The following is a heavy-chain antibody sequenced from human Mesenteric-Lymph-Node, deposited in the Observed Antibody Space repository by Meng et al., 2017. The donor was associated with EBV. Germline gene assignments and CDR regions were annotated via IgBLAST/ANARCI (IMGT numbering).Heavy chain of an antibody. J-gene: IGHJ4*02. CDR1: GYAFTGYY. V-gene: IGHV1-2*04. CDR2: INPNSGDT. Sequence: GELVRAWAEVKKPGASVEVSCKASGYAFTGYYLHWWRQAPGQGLEWMGWINPNSGDTNYAQKFQGWVTMTRDTSINTAYMELSSLRSDATAVYYFATLPAASTPHFSAWGQGTLVTVSS. D-gene: IGHD2-2*01. CDR3: ATLPAASTPHFSA.